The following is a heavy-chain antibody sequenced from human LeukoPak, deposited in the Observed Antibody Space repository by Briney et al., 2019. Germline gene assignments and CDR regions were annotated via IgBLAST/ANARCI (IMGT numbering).Heavy chain of an antibody. CDR2: SHQTGST. V-gene: IGHV4-4*02. CDR1: GGSIGSIEW. Sequence: SETLSLTCAVSGGSIGSIEWFSWVRQTPGKGLEWIGESHQTGSTNYNPSLKSRVTISVDKSKNQFSLDFNSVTAADTAIYHCATNGYYCIDVWGKGTTVTVSS. J-gene: IGHJ6*03. D-gene: IGHD2-8*01. CDR3: ATNGYYCIDV.